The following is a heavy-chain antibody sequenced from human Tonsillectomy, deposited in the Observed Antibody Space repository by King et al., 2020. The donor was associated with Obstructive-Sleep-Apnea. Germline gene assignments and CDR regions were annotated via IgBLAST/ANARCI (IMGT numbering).Heavy chain of an antibody. CDR2: ISYDGSNK. V-gene: IGHV3-30*18. CDR3: AKERTVARSRAFDI. J-gene: IGHJ3*02. D-gene: IGHD5-12*01. CDR1: GFTFSSYG. Sequence: VQLVEAGGGVVQPGRSLRLSCAASGFTFSSYGMHWVRQAPGKGLEGGAGISYDGSNKYYADSVKGRFTISRDNSKNTLYLQMNSLRAEDTAVYYCAKERTVARSRAFDIWGQGTMVTVSS.